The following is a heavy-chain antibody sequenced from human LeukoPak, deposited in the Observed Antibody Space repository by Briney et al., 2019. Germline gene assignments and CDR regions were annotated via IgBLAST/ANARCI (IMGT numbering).Heavy chain of an antibody. Sequence: SETLSLTCTVSGGSISSSSYYWGWIRQPPGKGLEWIGSIYYSGSTYYNPSLKSRVTISVDTSKNQFSLNLSSVTAADTAVYYCARDRGITMIVVVPNWFDPWGQGTLVTVSS. CDR2: IYYSGST. CDR3: ARDRGITMIVVVPNWFDP. J-gene: IGHJ5*02. D-gene: IGHD3-22*01. CDR1: GGSISSSSYY. V-gene: IGHV4-39*07.